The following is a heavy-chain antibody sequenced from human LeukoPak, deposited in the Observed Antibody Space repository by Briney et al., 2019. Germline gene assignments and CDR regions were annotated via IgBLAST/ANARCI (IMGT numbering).Heavy chain of an antibody. CDR3: AKDLEGFVVVVPAAPIDY. CDR1: GFTFSSYA. J-gene: IGHJ4*02. V-gene: IGHV3-23*01. CDR2: ISGDGDA. D-gene: IGHD2-2*01. Sequence: GGSLRLSCAASGFTFSSYAMTWVRQAPGKGLEWVSAISGDGDAKYADSVKGRFTVSRDNSKNTLYLQMNSLRAEDTAVYYCAKDLEGFVVVVPAAPIDYWGQGTLVTVSS.